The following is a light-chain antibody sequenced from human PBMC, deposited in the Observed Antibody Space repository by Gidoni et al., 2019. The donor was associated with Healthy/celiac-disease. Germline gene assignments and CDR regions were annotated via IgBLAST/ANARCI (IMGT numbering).Light chain of an antibody. CDR1: QSVSSSY. Sequence: EIVLTQSPGTLSLSPGERATLSCRASQSVSSSYLAWYQQKPGQAPRLLIYGAASRATGIPDRFSGSGSGTDFTLTISRLEPEDFAVYYCQQYGSSPRGGSFGQGTKLEIK. J-gene: IGKJ2*04. V-gene: IGKV3-20*01. CDR2: GAA. CDR3: QQYGSSPRGGS.